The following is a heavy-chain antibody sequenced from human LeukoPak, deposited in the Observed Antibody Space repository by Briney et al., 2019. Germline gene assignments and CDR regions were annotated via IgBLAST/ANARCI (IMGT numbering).Heavy chain of an antibody. CDR1: GFTFDDYW. D-gene: IGHD5-18*01. J-gene: IGHJ5*02. Sequence: QPGGSLRLSCVASGFTFDDYWMNWVRQAPGKGLEWVANIKQDGSEQYYVDSVKGRFTISRDNAKNSLYLQMNSLRAEDTAVYYCVRAGGAYSLNPWGQGTLVTVSS. CDR3: VRAGGAYSLNP. V-gene: IGHV3-7*01. CDR2: IKQDGSEQ.